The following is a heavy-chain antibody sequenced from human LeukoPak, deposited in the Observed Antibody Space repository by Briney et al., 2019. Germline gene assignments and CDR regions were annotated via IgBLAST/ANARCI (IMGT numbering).Heavy chain of an antibody. CDR2: IYNSGST. Sequence: PSETLSLTCTVSGASTSSGLYYWNWFRQPAGKGLEYIGRIYNSGSTNYNPSLKSRLTIPVETPKNQFPLKLTSVTASDSAVYYCASSNWLRDANFDSWGQGTLVTVSS. CDR3: ASSNWLRDANFDS. D-gene: IGHD6-13*01. J-gene: IGHJ4*02. CDR1: GASTSSGLYY. V-gene: IGHV4-61*02.